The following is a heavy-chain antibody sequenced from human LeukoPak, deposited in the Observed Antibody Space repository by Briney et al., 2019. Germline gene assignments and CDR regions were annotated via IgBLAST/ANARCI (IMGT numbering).Heavy chain of an antibody. CDR2: IYYSGST. CDR3: ARAPNAYYDFWSGYNNWFDP. V-gene: IGHV4-59*08. D-gene: IGHD3-3*01. J-gene: IGHJ5*02. CDR1: GGSISSYY. Sequence: NPSETLSLTCTVSGGSISSYYWSWIRQPPGKGLEWIGYIYYSGSTNYNPSLKSRVTISVDTSKNQFSLKLSSVTAADTAVYYCARAPNAYYDFWSGYNNWFDPWGQGTLVTVSS.